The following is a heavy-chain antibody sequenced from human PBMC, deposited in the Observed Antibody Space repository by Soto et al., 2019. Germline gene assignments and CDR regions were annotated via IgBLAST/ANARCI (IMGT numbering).Heavy chain of an antibody. CDR1: GYSFTSYW. CDR2: IDPSDSYT. V-gene: IGHV5-10-1*01. CDR3: ASYSSSGTYYYYGMDV. D-gene: IGHD6-6*01. Sequence: GESLKISCKGSGYSFTSYWISWVRQMPRKGPEWMGRIDPSDSYTNYSPSFQGHVTISADKSISTAYLQWSSLKASDTAMYYCASYSSSGTYYYYGMDVWGQGTTVTVSS. J-gene: IGHJ6*02.